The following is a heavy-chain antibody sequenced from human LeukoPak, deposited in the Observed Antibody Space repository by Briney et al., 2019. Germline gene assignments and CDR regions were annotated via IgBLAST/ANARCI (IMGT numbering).Heavy chain of an antibody. CDR3: ARDGTAAGINDAFDM. Sequence: ASVKVSCKASGYTFTGYYMHWVRQAPGQGLEWMGWINPNSGGTNYARKFQGRVTMTRDTSISTAYMEVSRLRSDDTAVYYCARDGTAAGINDAFDMWGQGTMVTVSS. CDR2: INPNSGGT. CDR1: GYTFTGYY. J-gene: IGHJ3*02. V-gene: IGHV1-2*02. D-gene: IGHD6-13*01.